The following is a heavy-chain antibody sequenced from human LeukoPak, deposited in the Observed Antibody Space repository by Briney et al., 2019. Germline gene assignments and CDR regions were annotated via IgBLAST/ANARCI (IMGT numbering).Heavy chain of an antibody. V-gene: IGHV4-39*07. Sequence: SETLSLTCTVSGGSMSSSSYYWGWIRQPPGKGLEWIGCIYYSESTYQNPSLKSRVTISVDTSKNQFCLKLSSVTAADTAVYYCARDEYDYVWGSYRLPDDAFDIWGQGTMVTVSS. J-gene: IGHJ3*02. CDR2: IYYSEST. CDR3: ARDEYDYVWGSYRLPDDAFDI. CDR1: GGSMSSSSYY. D-gene: IGHD3-16*02.